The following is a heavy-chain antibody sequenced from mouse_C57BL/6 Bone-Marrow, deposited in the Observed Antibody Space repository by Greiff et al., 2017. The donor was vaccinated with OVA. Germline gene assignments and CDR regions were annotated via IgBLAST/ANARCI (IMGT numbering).Heavy chain of an antibody. J-gene: IGHJ4*01. D-gene: IGHD2-1*01. CDR1: GFSLTSYG. Sequence: QVHVKQSGPGLVQPSQSLSITCTVSGFSLTSYGVHWVRQSPGKGLEWLGVIWSGGSTDYNAAFISRLSISKDNSKSQVFFKMNSLQADDTAIYYCARKGYYGNPYYAMDYWGQGTSVTVSS. V-gene: IGHV2-2*01. CDR2: IWSGGST. CDR3: ARKGYYGNPYYAMDY.